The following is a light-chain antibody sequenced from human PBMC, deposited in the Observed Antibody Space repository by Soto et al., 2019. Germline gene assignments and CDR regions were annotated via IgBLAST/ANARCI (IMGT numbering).Light chain of an antibody. CDR1: QSIGTY. CDR2: DXS. CDR3: QQSYSSTWT. Sequence: DIQMTQSPSSLSASVVDRVTISCRDSQSIGTYLNWYQQKQGRAPKVXNYDXSNLQSGVPSRLSGSGSGTDFTLTIRSLQPEDFANYFCQQSYSSTWTFGQGTKVDIK. V-gene: IGKV1-39*01. J-gene: IGKJ1*01.